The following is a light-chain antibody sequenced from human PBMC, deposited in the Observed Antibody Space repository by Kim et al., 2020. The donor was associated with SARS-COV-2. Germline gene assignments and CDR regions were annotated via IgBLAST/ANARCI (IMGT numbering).Light chain of an antibody. CDR3: QSYDSSLSGSV. Sequence: QRVTISCTGSSSNIGTGYDVHWYQQLPGTAHKLLIYGNNNRPSGVPDRFSGSKSGTSASLAITGLQAEDEADYYCQSYDSSLSGSVFGGGTQLTVL. J-gene: IGLJ2*01. CDR2: GNN. CDR1: SSNIGTGYD. V-gene: IGLV1-40*01.